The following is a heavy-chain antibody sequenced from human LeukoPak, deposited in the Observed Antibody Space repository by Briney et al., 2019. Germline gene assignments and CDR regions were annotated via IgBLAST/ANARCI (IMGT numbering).Heavy chain of an antibody. V-gene: IGHV4-59*08. J-gene: IGHJ3*02. CDR1: GGSISGFH. CDR2: IFYSGTT. CDR3: ARHDLRGGAYDI. Sequence: SETLSLTCIVSGGSISGFHWSWLRQTPAEGLAWIGYIFYSGTTTYNPSLKSRVTISVDTSRNQYSLRLTSVTAADTALYYCARHDLRGGAYDIWGQGTVVTVSS.